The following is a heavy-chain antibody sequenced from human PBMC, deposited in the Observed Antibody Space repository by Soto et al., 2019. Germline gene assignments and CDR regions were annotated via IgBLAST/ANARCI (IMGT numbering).Heavy chain of an antibody. CDR3: ARGSGDY. CDR1: GGTISIYY. V-gene: IGHV4-59*01. Sequence: PSETLSLTCTVSGGTISIYYWSWIRQPPGKGLEWIGYIYYSGSTNYNPSLKSRVTISVDTSKNQFSLKLSSVTAADTAVYYCARGSGDYWGQGTLFPVSS. CDR2: IYYSGST. J-gene: IGHJ4*02.